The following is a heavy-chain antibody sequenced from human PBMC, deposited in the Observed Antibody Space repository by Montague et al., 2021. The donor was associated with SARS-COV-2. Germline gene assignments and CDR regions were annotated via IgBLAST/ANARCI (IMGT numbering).Heavy chain of an antibody. V-gene: IGHV5-51*01. D-gene: IGHD1-14*01. Sequence: WMGIIYTGDSETRYSPSFQGQVTISVDNSISTAFLQWSSLTASDTAIYYCARLFKGASIRSFAFDMWGEGKTVTVSP. CDR3: ARLFKGASIRSFAFDM. J-gene: IGHJ3*02. CDR2: IYTGDSET.